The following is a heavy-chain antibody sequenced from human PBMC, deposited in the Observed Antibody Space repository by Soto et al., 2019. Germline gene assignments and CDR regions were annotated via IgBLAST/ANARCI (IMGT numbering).Heavy chain of an antibody. D-gene: IGHD3-22*01. CDR1: VDSISTFY. J-gene: IGHJ4*02. Sequence: PSETLSLTGTVSVDSISTFYWGWIRQSPGKELEWIGYVYYTGSTNYNPSLKSRVTISVDRSKNQFSLKLTSANAADTAVYYCARGRTVRNYADDSSDYFYFFDYWGQGTQVTVS. CDR2: VYYTGST. V-gene: IGHV4-59*01. CDR3: ARGRTVRNYADDSSDYFYFFDY.